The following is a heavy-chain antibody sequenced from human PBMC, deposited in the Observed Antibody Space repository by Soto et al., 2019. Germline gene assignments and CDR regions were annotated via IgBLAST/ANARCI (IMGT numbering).Heavy chain of an antibody. V-gene: IGHV1-8*01. D-gene: IGHD3-10*01. CDR3: ARGGYYYGSGSYVRGPYGMDV. CDR2: MNPNSGNT. CDR1: GYTFTSYD. Sequence: ASVKVSCKASGYTFTSYDINWVRQATGQGLERLGWMNPNSGNTGYAQKFQGRVTMTRNTSISTAYMELSSLRSEDTAVYYCARGGYYYGSGSYVRGPYGMDVWGQGTTVTVSS. J-gene: IGHJ6*02.